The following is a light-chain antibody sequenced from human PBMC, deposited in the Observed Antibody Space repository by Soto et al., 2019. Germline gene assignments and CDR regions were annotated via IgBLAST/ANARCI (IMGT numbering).Light chain of an antibody. CDR2: GAS. CDR1: QRVSSSY. Sequence: IVLTQSPGTLSLPPVDIAALSCRASQRVSSSYLAWYQQNPGQAPRLLIYGASSRATGIPDRFSGSGSGTDFTLTISRLEPEDFAVYYCQQYGGSPLTFGGGTKVDIK. V-gene: IGKV3-20*01. J-gene: IGKJ4*01. CDR3: QQYGGSPLT.